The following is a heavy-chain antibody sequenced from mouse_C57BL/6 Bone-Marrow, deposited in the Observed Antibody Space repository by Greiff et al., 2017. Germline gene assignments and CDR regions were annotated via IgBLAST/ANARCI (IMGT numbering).Heavy chain of an antibody. CDR3: ARGRASYYSKVCFDY. CDR2: IYPGDGDT. V-gene: IGHV1-80*01. D-gene: IGHD2-5*01. CDR1: GYAFSSYW. J-gene: IGHJ2*01. Sequence: VQLQQSGAELVKPGASVKISCKASGYAFSSYWMNWVKQRPGKGLEWIGQIYPGDGDTTYNGKFKGQATLTADKYSSTAYMLISSLSSEDSAVYYCARGRASYYSKVCFDYWGQGTTVTVSS.